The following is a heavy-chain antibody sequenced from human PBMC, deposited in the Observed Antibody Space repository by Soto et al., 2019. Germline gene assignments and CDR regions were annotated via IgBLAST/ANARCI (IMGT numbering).Heavy chain of an antibody. J-gene: IGHJ4*02. V-gene: IGHV4-59*01. CDR1: GFSISSYY. Sequence: SETLSLTCTVSGFSISSYYWSWIRQPPGKGLEWIGYIYYSGSTNYNPSLKSRVTISVDTSKNQFSLKLSSVTAADTAVYYCARYLAGYCSGGSCYRDYFDYWGQGTLVTVSS. CDR3: ARYLAGYCSGGSCYRDYFDY. CDR2: IYYSGST. D-gene: IGHD2-15*01.